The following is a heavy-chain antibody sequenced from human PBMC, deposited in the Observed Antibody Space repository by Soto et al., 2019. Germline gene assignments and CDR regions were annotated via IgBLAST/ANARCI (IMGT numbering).Heavy chain of an antibody. CDR3: ARGGWYRWFDP. CDR1: GGPFSGYY. V-gene: IGHV4-34*01. CDR2: INHSGST. Sequence: PSETLSLTCAVYGGPFSGYYWSWIRQPPGKGLEWIGEINHSGSTNYNPSLKSRVTISVDTSKNQFSLKLSSVTAADTAVYYCARGGWYRWFDPCGQGTLVTV. D-gene: IGHD6-19*01. J-gene: IGHJ5*02.